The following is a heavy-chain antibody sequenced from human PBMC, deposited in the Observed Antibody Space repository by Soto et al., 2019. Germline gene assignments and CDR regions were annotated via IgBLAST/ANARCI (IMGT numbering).Heavy chain of an antibody. V-gene: IGHV4-34*01. CDR1: GESLSGYY. Sequence: QVQLQQWGAGLLKPSETLSLTCAVYGESLSGYYWSWIRQPPGKGLEWIGEINHSGSTNYNPSLKSRVTMSVDTSKNQFSLKLSSVTAADTAVYYCAGNIVATISSFDYWGQGTLVTVSS. D-gene: IGHD5-12*01. CDR3: AGNIVATISSFDY. J-gene: IGHJ4*02. CDR2: INHSGST.